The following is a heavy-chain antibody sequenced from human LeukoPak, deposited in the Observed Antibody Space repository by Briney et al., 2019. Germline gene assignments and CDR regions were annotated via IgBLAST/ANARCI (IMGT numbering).Heavy chain of an antibody. J-gene: IGHJ6*03. CDR1: GGPFSGYY. V-gene: IGHV4-34*01. D-gene: IGHD6-13*01. Sequence: SETLSLTCAVYGGPFSGYYWSWIRQPPGKGLEWIGEINHSGSTNYNPSLKSRVTISVDTSKNQFSLKLSSVTAADTAVYYCARTQQQLVRYYYYMDVWGKGTTVTVSS. CDR3: ARTQQQLVRYYYYMDV. CDR2: INHSGST.